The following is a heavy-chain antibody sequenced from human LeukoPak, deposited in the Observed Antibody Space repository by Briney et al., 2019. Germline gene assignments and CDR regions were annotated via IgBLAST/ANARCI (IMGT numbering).Heavy chain of an antibody. Sequence: GGSLRLSYAASGFTVSSNYMSWVRQAPGKGLEWVSVIYSGGSTYYADSVKGRFTISRDNSKNTLYLQMNSLRAEDTAVYYCAREGYYYVMDVWGQGTTVTVSS. J-gene: IGHJ6*02. V-gene: IGHV3-53*01. CDR3: AREGYYYVMDV. CDR2: IYSGGST. CDR1: GFTVSSNY.